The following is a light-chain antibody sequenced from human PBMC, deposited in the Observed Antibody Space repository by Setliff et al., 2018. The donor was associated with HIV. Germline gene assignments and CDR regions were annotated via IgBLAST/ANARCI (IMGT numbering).Light chain of an antibody. V-gene: IGLV3-1*01. Sequence: SYELTQPPSVSVSPGQTASITCSGDKLGDKYACWYQQKPGQSPVLVIYQDSKRPSGIPERFSGSNSGNTATPTISGTQAMDEADYYCQAWDNSIYVFGTGTKVTVL. CDR3: QAWDNSIYV. CDR2: QDS. CDR1: KLGDKY. J-gene: IGLJ1*01.